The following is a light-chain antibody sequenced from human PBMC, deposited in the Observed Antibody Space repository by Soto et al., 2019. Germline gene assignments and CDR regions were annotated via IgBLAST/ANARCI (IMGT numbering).Light chain of an antibody. CDR2: AAS. CDR1: QDISSR. Sequence: DIQMTQSPSSVSASVGDRVTITCRASQDISSRLAWYQQKPGKAPNLLIYAASNLQSGVPSRFSGSGSGTDFTLSINSLQPEDFATYYCQQAICFPRTFGQGTKVEIK. CDR3: QQAICFPRT. V-gene: IGKV1-12*01. J-gene: IGKJ1*01.